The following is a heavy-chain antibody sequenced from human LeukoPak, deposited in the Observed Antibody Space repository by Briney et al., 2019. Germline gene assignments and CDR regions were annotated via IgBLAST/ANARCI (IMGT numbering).Heavy chain of an antibody. Sequence: GGSLRLSCAVSGFTFSTKSMNWVRQAPGKGLEWVSYITADSGTTYYADSVKGRFTISRDNAKNSLYLQMNSLRAEDTAVYYCARGDWLLDYWGQGTLVTVSS. CDR3: ARGDWLLDY. CDR1: GFTFSTKS. D-gene: IGHD3-9*01. J-gene: IGHJ4*02. V-gene: IGHV3-48*01. CDR2: ITADSGTT.